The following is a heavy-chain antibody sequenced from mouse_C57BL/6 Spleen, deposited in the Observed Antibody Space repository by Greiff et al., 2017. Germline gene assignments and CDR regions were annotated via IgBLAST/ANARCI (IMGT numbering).Heavy chain of an antibody. Sequence: EVKLMESGGGLVKPGGSLKLSCAASGFTFSSYAMSWVRQTPEKRLEWVATISDGGSYTYYPDNVKGRFTISRDNAKNNLYLQMSHLKSEDTAMYYCARGTTVYFDYWGQGTTLTVSS. D-gene: IGHD1-1*01. CDR2: ISDGGSYT. CDR3: ARGTTVYFDY. CDR1: GFTFSSYA. J-gene: IGHJ2*01. V-gene: IGHV5-4*03.